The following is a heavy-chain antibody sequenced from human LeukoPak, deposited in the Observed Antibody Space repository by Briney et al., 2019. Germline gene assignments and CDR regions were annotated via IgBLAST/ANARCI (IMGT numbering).Heavy chain of an antibody. J-gene: IGHJ4*02. CDR2: IYYRGST. D-gene: IGHD2-2*01. CDR1: GDSMTSTSHF. V-gene: IGHV4-39*07. Sequence: PSETLSLTCTVSGDSMTSTSHFWDWVRQPPGKGLEWIGSIYYRGSTYYKPSLKSRVTISVDTSKNQFSLQLTSVTAADTAVYYCAKVSRYCSSTSCSLYFDYWGQGTLVTVSS. CDR3: AKVSRYCSSTSCSLYFDY.